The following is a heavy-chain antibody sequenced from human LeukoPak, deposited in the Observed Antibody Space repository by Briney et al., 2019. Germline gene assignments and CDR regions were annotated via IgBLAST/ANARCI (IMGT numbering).Heavy chain of an antibody. D-gene: IGHD6-13*01. V-gene: IGHV1-2*02. CDR2: NNPNSGGT. Sequence: ASVKVSCKASGYTFTGYYMHWVRQAPGQGLEWMGWNNPNSGGTNYAQKFQGRVTMTWDTSISTAYMELSRLRSDDTAVYYCARDAGYSSSWYFHYGMDVWGQGTTVTVSS. J-gene: IGHJ6*02. CDR1: GYTFTGYY. CDR3: ARDAGYSSSWYFHYGMDV.